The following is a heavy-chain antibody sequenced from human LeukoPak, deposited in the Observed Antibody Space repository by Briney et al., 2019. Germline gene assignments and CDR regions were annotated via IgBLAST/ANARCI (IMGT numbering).Heavy chain of an antibody. CDR2: IYNSEST. CDR1: GVSISSVTYY. Sequence: PSETLSLTCTVSGVSISSVTYYWAWLRQSPGKGLEWIVSIYNSESTYYNPAFKSRVTLSVDTSRNQFSLNVRSVTAANTGMYYCATNKTIMTTAGLFDPWGQGTLVIVSS. CDR3: ATNKTIMTTAGLFDP. V-gene: IGHV4-39*01. J-gene: IGHJ5*02. D-gene: IGHD3-16*01.